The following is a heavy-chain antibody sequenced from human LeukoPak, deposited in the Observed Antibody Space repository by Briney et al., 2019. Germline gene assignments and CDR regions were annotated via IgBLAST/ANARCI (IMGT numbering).Heavy chain of an antibody. J-gene: IGHJ4*02. CDR1: GGPISSYY. CDR2: IYYSGST. V-gene: IGHV4-39*01. CDR3: ARLFGSVEMATTPYFDY. Sequence: PSETLSLTCTVSGGPISSYYWGWIRQPPGKGLEWIGSIYYSGSTYYNPSLKSRVTISVDTSKNQFSLKLSSVTAADTAVYYCARLFGSVEMATTPYFDYWGQGTLVTVSS. D-gene: IGHD5-24*01.